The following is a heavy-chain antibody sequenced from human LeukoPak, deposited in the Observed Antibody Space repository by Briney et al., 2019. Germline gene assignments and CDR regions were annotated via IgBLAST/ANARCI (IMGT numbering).Heavy chain of an antibody. CDR3: ARDRTNDFWSGYCDH. CDR2: INPSGGST. J-gene: IGHJ4*02. V-gene: IGHV1-46*01. Sequence: GASVKVSCKASGYTFTSYYMHWVRQAPGQGLEWMGIINPSGGSTSYAQKFQGRVTMTRDTSTSTVYMELSSLRSEDTAVYYCARDRTNDFWSGYCDHWGQGTLVTVSS. CDR1: GYTFTSYY. D-gene: IGHD3-3*01.